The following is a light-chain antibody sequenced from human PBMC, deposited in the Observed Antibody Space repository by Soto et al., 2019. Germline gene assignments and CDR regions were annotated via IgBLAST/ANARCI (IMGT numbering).Light chain of an antibody. Sequence: QSVLTQPPSVSGAPGQRVTISCTGSSPNIGAGYDVHWYQQLPGTAPKLLIYANNNRPSGVPDRFSGSKSGTSASLAITGLQAEDEADYYCQSYDSSLSGVIFGGGTQLTVL. CDR1: SPNIGAGYD. V-gene: IGLV1-40*01. CDR3: QSYDSSLSGVI. J-gene: IGLJ2*01. CDR2: ANN.